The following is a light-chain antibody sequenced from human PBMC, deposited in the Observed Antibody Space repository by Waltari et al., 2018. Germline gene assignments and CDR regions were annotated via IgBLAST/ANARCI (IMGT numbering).Light chain of an antibody. CDR3: SSYTTTNTFV. J-gene: IGLJ1*01. CDR1: TTDVGAYDF. CDR2: DVT. V-gene: IGLV2-14*01. Sequence: SALTQPASVSGSPGQSITISCTGSTTDVGAYDFVAWYQQHPGKAPQLMVFDVTHRPSGISNRFSGSKSGDTASLTISGLQAEDEAYYYCSSYTTTNTFVFGTGTNVTVV.